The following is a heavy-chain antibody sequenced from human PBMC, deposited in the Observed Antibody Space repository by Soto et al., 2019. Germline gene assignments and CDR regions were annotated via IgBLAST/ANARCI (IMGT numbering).Heavy chain of an antibody. V-gene: IGHV3-21*01. CDR2: ILSSSGSI. Sequence: EVQLVESGGGLVKPVGSLRLSCAASGVTFSSFSFNWVRQAPGKGLEWVSFILSSSGSIYYADSVKGRFTISRDNAKNSLYLQMNSLKDEDTAVYYCARDSREQLVRRGFYYYYMDVWGKGTTVTVSS. CDR3: ARDSREQLVRRGFYYYYMDV. CDR1: GVTFSSFS. J-gene: IGHJ6*03. D-gene: IGHD6-6*01.